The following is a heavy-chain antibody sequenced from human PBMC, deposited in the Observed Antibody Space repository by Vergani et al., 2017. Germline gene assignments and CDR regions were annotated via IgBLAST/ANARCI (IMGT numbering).Heavy chain of an antibody. CDR1: GFTFSNGW. CDR3: TTEYYYDNSGLFDY. V-gene: IGHV3-15*01. CDR2: IKSKTDGGTT. D-gene: IGHD3-22*01. J-gene: IGHJ4*02. Sequence: EVQLVESRGGLVKPGGSLRLSCAASGFTFSNGWMSWVRQAPGKGLEWIGRIKSKTDGGTTDYAAPVKGRFTISRDDSKNTLYLQMNSLKTEDTAVYYCTTEYYYDNSGLFDYWGQGTLVTVSS.